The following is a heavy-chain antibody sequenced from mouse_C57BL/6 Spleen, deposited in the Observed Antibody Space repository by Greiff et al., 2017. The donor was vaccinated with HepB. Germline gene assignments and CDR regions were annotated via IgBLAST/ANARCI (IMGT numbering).Heavy chain of an antibody. V-gene: IGHV14-2*01. CDR1: GFNIKDYY. Sequence: VQLQQSGAELVKPGASVKLSCTASGFNIKDYYMHWVKQRTEQGLEWIGRIDPEDGETKSAPKFQGKATIPADTSSNTAYLQLSSLTSEDTAVYYCARSKALGAMDYWVKEPQSPSPQ. CDR3: ARSKALGAMDY. D-gene: IGHD4-1*01. J-gene: IGHJ4*01. CDR2: IDPEDGET.